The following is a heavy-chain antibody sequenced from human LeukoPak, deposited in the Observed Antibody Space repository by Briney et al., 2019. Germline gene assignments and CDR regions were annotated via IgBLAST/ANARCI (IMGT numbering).Heavy chain of an antibody. CDR2: ISSSGSYI. D-gene: IGHD3-22*01. V-gene: IGHV3-21*01. Sequence: GGSLRLSCAASGFTFTTYIINWVRQAPGKGLEWVSSISSSGSYIYYADSLKGRFTISRDNAKKSLYLQMNSLRAEDTAVYYCARGYYHDSSGYSYGYYIDYWGQGTLVTVSS. CDR3: ARGYYHDSSGYSYGYYIDY. J-gene: IGHJ4*02. CDR1: GFTFTTYI.